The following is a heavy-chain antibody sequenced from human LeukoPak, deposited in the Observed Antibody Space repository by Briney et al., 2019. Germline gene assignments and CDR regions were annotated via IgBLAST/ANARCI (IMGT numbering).Heavy chain of an antibody. Sequence: GGSLRLSCAASGFTVGTNYVTWVRQAPGKGLEWVSFISGGGLTYFAASVKGRFTIPRDYSKNTVYLQLNSLRADDTAMYFCARGFGGDLLGYYFDSWGQGTLVTVSS. CDR2: ISGGGLT. CDR1: GFTVGTNY. D-gene: IGHD3-10*01. V-gene: IGHV3-53*01. CDR3: ARGFGGDLLGYYFDS. J-gene: IGHJ4*02.